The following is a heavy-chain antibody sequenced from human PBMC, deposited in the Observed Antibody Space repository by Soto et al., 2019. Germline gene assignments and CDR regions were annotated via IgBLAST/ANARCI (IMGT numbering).Heavy chain of an antibody. D-gene: IGHD6-6*01. Sequence: SETLSLTCTVSGGSISSYYWSWIRQPPGKGLEWIGYIYYSGSTNYNPSLKSRVTISVDTSKNQFSLKLSSVTAADTAVYYCARDRRYSSSSRIDYYYGMDVWGQGTTVTVSS. CDR3: ARDRRYSSSSRIDYYYGMDV. V-gene: IGHV4-59*01. CDR1: GGSISSYY. J-gene: IGHJ6*02. CDR2: IYYSGST.